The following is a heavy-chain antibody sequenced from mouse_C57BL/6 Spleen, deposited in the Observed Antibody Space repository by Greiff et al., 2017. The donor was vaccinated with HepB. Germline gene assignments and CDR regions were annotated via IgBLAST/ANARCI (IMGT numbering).Heavy chain of an antibody. CDR2: IYPGDGDT. CDR3: APSTTVVATDWYFDV. CDR1: GYAFSSYW. Sequence: QVQLQQSGAELVKPGASVKISCKASGYAFSSYWMNWVKQRPGKGLEWIGQIYPGDGDTNYNGKFKGKATLTADKSSSTAYMQLSSLTSEDSAVYFCAPSTTVVATDWYFDVWGTGTTVTVSS. V-gene: IGHV1-80*01. D-gene: IGHD1-1*01. J-gene: IGHJ1*03.